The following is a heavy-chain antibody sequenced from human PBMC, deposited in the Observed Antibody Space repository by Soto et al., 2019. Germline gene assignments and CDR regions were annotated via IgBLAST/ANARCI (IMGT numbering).Heavy chain of an antibody. CDR1: GGSISSGDYY. Sequence: SETLSLTYTVSGGSISSGDYYWSWVRQPPGKGLEGIGYIYYSWSTYYNPSLKIRVTISVDTSKNQFSLKLSSVTAADTAVYYRARVPYCSSTSCYYFEYWGPGTLVTASS. J-gene: IGHJ4*02. CDR3: ARVPYCSSTSCYYFEY. D-gene: IGHD2-2*01. V-gene: IGHV4-30-4*01. CDR2: IYYSWST.